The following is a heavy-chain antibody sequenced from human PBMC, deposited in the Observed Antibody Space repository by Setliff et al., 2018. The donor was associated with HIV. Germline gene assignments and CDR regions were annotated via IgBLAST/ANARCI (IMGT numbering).Heavy chain of an antibody. CDR1: GDSISSSSYY. Sequence: LSLTCSVSGDSISSSSYYWGWIRQPPGKGLEWIGSIYYSGSTYYNPSLNSRVTISVDASKNQFSLKLSSVTAADTAVYYCASLPPPYDSSGYYFDYWGQGTLVTVSS. J-gene: IGHJ4*02. CDR2: IYYSGST. V-gene: IGHV4-39*01. CDR3: ASLPPPYDSSGYYFDY. D-gene: IGHD3-22*01.